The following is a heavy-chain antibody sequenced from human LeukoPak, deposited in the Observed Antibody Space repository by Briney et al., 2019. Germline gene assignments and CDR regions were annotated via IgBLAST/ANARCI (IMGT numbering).Heavy chain of an antibody. CDR2: MNPNSGNT. J-gene: IGHJ3*02. Sequence: ASVKVSCKASGYTFTSYDINWVRQAPGQGLEWMGWMNPNSGNTGYAQKFQGRVTMTRNTSISTAYMELSSLRSEDTAVYYCARGVRGYYDSSGYYFNDAFDIWGQGTMVTVSS. V-gene: IGHV1-8*01. CDR3: ARGVRGYYDSSGYYFNDAFDI. CDR1: GYTFTSYD. D-gene: IGHD3-22*01.